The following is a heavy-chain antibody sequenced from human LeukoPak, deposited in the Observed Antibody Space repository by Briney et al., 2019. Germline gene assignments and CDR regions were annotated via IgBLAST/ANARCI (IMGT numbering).Heavy chain of an antibody. D-gene: IGHD3-22*01. V-gene: IGHV3-48*01. CDR2: ISSSSSTI. J-gene: IGHJ4*02. CDR3: ARDNDSSGYYLGDFDY. Sequence: GGSLRLSCAASGFTFSSYSMNWVRQAPGKGLEWVSYISSSSSTIYYADSVKGRFTISRDNAKNSLYLQMNSLRAEDTAVYYCARDNDSSGYYLGDFDYWGQGTLVTVSS. CDR1: GFTFSSYS.